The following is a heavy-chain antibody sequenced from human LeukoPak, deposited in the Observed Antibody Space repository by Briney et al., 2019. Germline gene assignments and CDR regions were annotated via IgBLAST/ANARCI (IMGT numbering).Heavy chain of an antibody. CDR3: ARGGGLDV. V-gene: IGHV3-7*03. CDR1: EFTFDNYG. Sequence: GGSLRLSCIASEFTFDNYGMHWARQAPGKGLEWVASINHNGNVNYYVDSVKGRFTISRDNAKNSLYLQMSNLRAEDTAVYFCARGGGLDVWGQGATVTVSS. CDR2: INHNGNVN. D-gene: IGHD3-16*01. J-gene: IGHJ6*02.